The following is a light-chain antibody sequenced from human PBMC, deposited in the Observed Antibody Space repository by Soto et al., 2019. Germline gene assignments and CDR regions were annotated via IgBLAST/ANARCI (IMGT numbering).Light chain of an antibody. CDR2: LEGSGSY. CDR1: SGHSSYI. Sequence: QPVLTQSSSASASLGSSVKLTCTLSSGHSSYIIAWHQQQPGKAPRYLMKLEGSGSYNKGSGVPDRFSGSSSGADRYLTISNLQFEDEADYYCGTWDSKTRVFGGGTKLTVL. CDR3: GTWDSKTRV. V-gene: IGLV4-60*02. J-gene: IGLJ2*01.